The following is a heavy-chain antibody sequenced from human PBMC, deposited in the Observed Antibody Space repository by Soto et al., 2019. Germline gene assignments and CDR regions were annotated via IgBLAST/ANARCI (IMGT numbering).Heavy chain of an antibody. CDR1: GFSISGSG. J-gene: IGHJ3*02. CDR3: TRVDATGDRAFDI. Sequence: EVQLVESGGGLVQPGGSLRLSCAASGFSISGSGIHWVRQASGKGLEWVARIRDRTNGYATGYAASVQGRFSISRDDSENTAFLQMNSLNTEATAVYYCTRVDATGDRAFDIWVQGTMGTVSS. V-gene: IGHV3-73*01. D-gene: IGHD1-1*01. CDR2: IRDRTNGYAT.